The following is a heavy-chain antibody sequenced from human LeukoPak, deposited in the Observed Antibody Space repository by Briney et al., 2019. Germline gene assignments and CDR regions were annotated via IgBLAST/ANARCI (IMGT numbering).Heavy chain of an antibody. J-gene: IGHJ6*03. CDR3: ARGLYYMDV. CDR2: INRNGGST. V-gene: IGHV3-20*04. CDR1: GFTFDDYD. Sequence: GSLRLSCAASGFTFDDYDMNWVRQAPGQGLEWVSGINRNGGSTGYADSVKGRFTISRDNAKNSLYLQMNSLRAEDTALYYCARGLYYMDVWGEGTTVTVSS.